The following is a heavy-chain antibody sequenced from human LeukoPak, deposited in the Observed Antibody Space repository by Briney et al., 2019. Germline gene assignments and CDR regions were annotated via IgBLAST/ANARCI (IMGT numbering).Heavy chain of an antibody. CDR2: ISYDGSNK. J-gene: IGHJ6*02. Sequence: GGSLRLSCAASGFTFSSYAMHWVRQAPGKGLEWVAVISYDGSNKYYADSVKGRFTISRDNSKNTLYLQMNSLRAEDRAVYYCARDKYGDYLPYYYYGMDVWGQGTTVTVSS. CDR1: GFTFSSYA. CDR3: ARDKYGDYLPYYYYGMDV. V-gene: IGHV3-30-3*01. D-gene: IGHD4-17*01.